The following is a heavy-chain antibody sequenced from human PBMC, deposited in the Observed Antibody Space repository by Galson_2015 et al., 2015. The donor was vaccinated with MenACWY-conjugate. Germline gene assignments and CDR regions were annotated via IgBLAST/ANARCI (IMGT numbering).Heavy chain of an antibody. J-gene: IGHJ4*02. CDR3: AKGLRANGYNFVY. V-gene: IGHV3-23*01. D-gene: IGHD5-18*01. CDR1: GFTFSTYG. Sequence: SLRLSCAASGFTFSTYGMTWVRQGPGKGLEWVSAISGSTTGTFYADSVKGRFTISRDNSRNTLYLQMNSLRVEDTAKYYCAKGLRANGYNFVYWGRGTLVTVSS. CDR2: ISGSTTGT.